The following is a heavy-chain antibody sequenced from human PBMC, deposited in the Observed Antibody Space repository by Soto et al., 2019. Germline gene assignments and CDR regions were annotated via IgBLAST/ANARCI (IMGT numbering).Heavy chain of an antibody. V-gene: IGHV4-59*08. J-gene: IGHJ4*02. CDR1: GGSISSYY. CDR3: AGSSGYEDYFDY. Sequence: PSETLSLTCTVSGGSISSYYWSWIRQPPGKGLEWIGYIYYSGSTNYNPSLKSRVTISVDTSKNQFSLKLSSVTAADTAVYYCAGSSGYEDYFDYWGQGTLVTVSS. CDR2: IYYSGST. D-gene: IGHD5-12*01.